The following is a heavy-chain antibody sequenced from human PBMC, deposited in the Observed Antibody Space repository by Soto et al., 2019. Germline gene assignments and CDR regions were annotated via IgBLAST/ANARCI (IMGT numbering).Heavy chain of an antibody. J-gene: IGHJ4*02. Sequence: QVQLVESGGGVVQPGRSLRLSCAASGFTFSNVMHWVRQAPGKGLEWVAVISYNGSQKFYADSVKGRFTISRDNSKNTVYLQMNSLRSEDTAVYYCARDRWGYVSGALDYWGQGTLVTVPS. CDR3: ARDRWGYVSGALDY. D-gene: IGHD3-10*01. V-gene: IGHV3-30*04. CDR1: GFTFSNV. CDR2: ISYNGSQK.